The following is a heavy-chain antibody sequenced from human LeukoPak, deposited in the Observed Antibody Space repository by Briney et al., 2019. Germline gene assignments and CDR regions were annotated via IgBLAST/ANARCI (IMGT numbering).Heavy chain of an antibody. CDR2: ISGSGGRT. J-gene: IGHJ4*02. V-gene: IGHV3-23*01. D-gene: IGHD1-1*01. CDR3: ARRSTGNFDY. CDR1: AFTFSSYA. Sequence: GGSLRLSCSASAFTFSSYAMSWVRQAPGKGLEWVSAISGSGGRTYYADSVKGRFTISRDNSKNTLYLQMNSLRAEDTAVYYCARRSTGNFDYWGQGTLVTVSS.